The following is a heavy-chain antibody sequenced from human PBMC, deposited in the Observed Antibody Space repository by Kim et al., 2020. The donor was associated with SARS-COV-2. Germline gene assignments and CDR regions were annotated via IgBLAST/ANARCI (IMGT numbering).Heavy chain of an antibody. V-gene: IGHV4-39*01. CDR2: IYYSGST. CDR1: GGSISSSSYY. Sequence: SETLSLTCTVSGGSISSSSYYWGWIRQPPGKGLEWIGSIYYSGSTYYNPSLKSRVTISVDTSKNQFSLKLSSVTAADTAVYYCARPGGDDYGDYGGGWFDPWGQGTLVTVSS. D-gene: IGHD4-17*01. CDR3: ARPGGDDYGDYGGGWFDP. J-gene: IGHJ5*02.